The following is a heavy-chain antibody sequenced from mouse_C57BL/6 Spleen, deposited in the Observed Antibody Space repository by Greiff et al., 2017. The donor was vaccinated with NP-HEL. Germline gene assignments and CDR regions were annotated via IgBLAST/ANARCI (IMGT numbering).Heavy chain of an antibody. CDR3: ARGGYDYDCWYFDV. CDR1: GYTFTDYN. J-gene: IGHJ1*03. D-gene: IGHD2-4*01. CDR2: INPNNGGT. V-gene: IGHV1-22*01. Sequence: EVQLQQSGPELVKPGASVKMSCKASGYTFTDYNMHWVKQSHGKSLEWIGYINPNNGGTSYNRKFKGKATLTVNKSSSTAYMELRSLTSEDSAVYYCARGGYDYDCWYFDVWGTGTTVTVSS.